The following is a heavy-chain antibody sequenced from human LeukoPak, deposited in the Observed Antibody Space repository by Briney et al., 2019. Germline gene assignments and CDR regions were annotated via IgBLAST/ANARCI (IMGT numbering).Heavy chain of an antibody. CDR2: ISSSGSTI. D-gene: IGHD6-19*01. J-gene: IGHJ3*02. V-gene: IGHV3-11*01. CDR3: AKDTQWLVLGGAFDI. Sequence: GGSLRLSCAASGFTFSDYYMSWIRQAPGKGLEWVSYISSSGSTIYYADFVKGRFTISRDNAKNSLYLQMNSLRAEDMALYYCAKDTQWLVLGGAFDIWGQGTMVTVSS. CDR1: GFTFSDYY.